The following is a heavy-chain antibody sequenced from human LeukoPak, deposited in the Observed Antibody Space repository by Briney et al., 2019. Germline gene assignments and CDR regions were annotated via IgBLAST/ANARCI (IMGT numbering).Heavy chain of an antibody. J-gene: IGHJ4*02. CDR3: ARGTLSGYYLDEFDY. CDR2: INWNGGST. V-gene: IGHV3-20*01. Sequence: GGSLRLSCAASGFTFDDYGMSWVRQAPGKGLEWVSGINWNGGSTGYADSVKGRFTISRDNAKNSLYLQMNSLRAEDTALYHCARGTLSGYYLDEFDYWGQGTLVTVSS. D-gene: IGHD3-22*01. CDR1: GFTFDDYG.